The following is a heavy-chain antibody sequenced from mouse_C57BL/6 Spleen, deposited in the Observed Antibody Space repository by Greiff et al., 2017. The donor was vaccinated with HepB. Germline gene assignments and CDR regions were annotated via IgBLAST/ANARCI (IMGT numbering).Heavy chain of an antibody. CDR3: ARDEDGLRPFAY. J-gene: IGHJ3*01. V-gene: IGHV1-62-2*01. CDR1: GYTFTEYT. Sequence: VQLQQSGAELVKPGASVKLSCKASGYTFTEYTIHWVKQRSGQGLEWIGWFYPGSGSIKYNEKFKDKATLTADKSSSTVYMEISSLTSEDSAVYIGARDEDGLRPFAYWGQGTLVTVAA. CDR2: FYPGSGSI.